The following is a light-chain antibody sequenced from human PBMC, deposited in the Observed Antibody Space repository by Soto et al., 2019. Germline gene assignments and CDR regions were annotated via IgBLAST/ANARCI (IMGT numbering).Light chain of an antibody. Sequence: EIVMTQSPATLSVSPGERATLSCRASQSISSNLAWYQQKPGQAPRLLIYGASTRATGVPARFSGSASGTEFTLTITGLQSEDFAVYYCQQYNNWPPSTFGQGTKVDIK. CDR1: QSISSN. V-gene: IGKV3-15*01. J-gene: IGKJ2*01. CDR3: QQYNNWPPST. CDR2: GAS.